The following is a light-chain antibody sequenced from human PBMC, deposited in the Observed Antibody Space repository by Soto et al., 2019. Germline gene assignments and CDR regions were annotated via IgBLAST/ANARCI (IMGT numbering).Light chain of an antibody. CDR1: QSVGGH. V-gene: IGKV3-11*01. CDR3: QQRNNWPPSIT. J-gene: IGKJ5*01. CDR2: DAS. Sequence: EIVLTQSPATLSLSPGERATLSCRASQSVGGHLAWYQQKPGQAPRLLIYDASDRATGIPARFSGSGSETDFTLTISSLEPDDFAVYYCQQRNNWPPSITVGQGTRLEMK.